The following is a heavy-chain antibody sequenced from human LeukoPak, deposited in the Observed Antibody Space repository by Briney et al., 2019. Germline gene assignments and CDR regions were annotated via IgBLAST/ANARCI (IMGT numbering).Heavy chain of an antibody. CDR1: GGSISSNSHF. Sequence: SETLSLTCTVSGGSISSNSHFWDWIRQSPGKGLEWIGTIYYSGSTYYSPSLKGRVTIDVDTPKNQFSLKLSSVTAADTAVYCCARHLEYFRSWKGYYFDYWGQGTLVTVSS. CDR2: IYYSGST. V-gene: IGHV4-39*01. CDR3: ARHLEYFRSWKGYYFDY. J-gene: IGHJ4*02. D-gene: IGHD3-3*01.